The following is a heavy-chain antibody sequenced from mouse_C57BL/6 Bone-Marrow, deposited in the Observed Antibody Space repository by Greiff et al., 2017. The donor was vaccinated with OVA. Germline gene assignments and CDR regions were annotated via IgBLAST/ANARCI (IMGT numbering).Heavy chain of an antibody. CDR3: ARQLCAYAMDY. Sequence: EVQLVESGGDLVKPGGSLTLSCAASGFTFSSYGMSWVRQTPDKRLEWVATISSGGSYTYYPDSVKGRFTISRDNAKNTLYLQMSSLKSEDTAMYYCARQLCAYAMDYWGQGTSVTVSS. D-gene: IGHD6-1*01. V-gene: IGHV5-6*01. J-gene: IGHJ4*01. CDR1: GFTFSSYG. CDR2: ISSGGSYT.